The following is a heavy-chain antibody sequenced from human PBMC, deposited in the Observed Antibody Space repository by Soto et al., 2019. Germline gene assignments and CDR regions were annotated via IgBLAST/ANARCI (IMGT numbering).Heavy chain of an antibody. J-gene: IGHJ6*02. CDR3: ARLRGYCSSTSCYYYYYGMDV. D-gene: IGHD2-2*01. CDR1: GGSISSYY. V-gene: IGHV4-59*08. Sequence: SETLSLTCTVSGGSISSYYWSWIRQPPGKGLEWIGYIYYSGSTNYNPSPKSRVTISVDTSKNQFSLKLSSVTAADTAVYYCARLRGYCSSTSCYYYYYGMDVWGQGTTVTGSS. CDR2: IYYSGST.